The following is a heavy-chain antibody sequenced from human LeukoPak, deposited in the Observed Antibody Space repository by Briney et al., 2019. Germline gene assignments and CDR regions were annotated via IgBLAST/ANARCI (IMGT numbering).Heavy chain of an antibody. V-gene: IGHV4-59*01. CDR2: IYYSGDT. CDR1: GGSINSCS. J-gene: IGHJ4*02. CDR3: ARGSSHLDY. D-gene: IGHD5/OR15-5a*01. Sequence: SETLSLTCTVSGGSINSCSWSWIRQPPGKGLEWIGYIYYSGDTNYNPSLKSRVTISVGTSKNQLSLKVSSVTAADTAVYYCARGSSHLDYWGQGTLVTVSS.